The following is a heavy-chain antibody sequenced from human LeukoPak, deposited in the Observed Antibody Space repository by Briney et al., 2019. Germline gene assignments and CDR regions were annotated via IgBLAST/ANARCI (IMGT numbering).Heavy chain of an antibody. CDR1: GFTFSDYA. D-gene: IGHD1-20*01. V-gene: IGHV3-30*04. Sequence: PGSSLRLSCTASGFTFSDYAIHWVRQAPGKGLEWVAVVSSDGSHKDCAKSVKGRFTVSRDNSKNTVYLEMNSLRSDDTAVYYCARVAGQYDWNPDYRGQGTLVIVSS. CDR3: ARVAGQYDWNPDY. CDR2: VSSDGSHK. J-gene: IGHJ4*02.